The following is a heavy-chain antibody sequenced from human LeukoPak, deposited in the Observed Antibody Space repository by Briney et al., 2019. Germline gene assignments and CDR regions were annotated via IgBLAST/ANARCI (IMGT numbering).Heavy chain of an antibody. CDR3: ARWGALLYFDY. CDR2: INHSGST. V-gene: IGHV4-34*01. D-gene: IGHD3-10*01. Sequence: PLETLSLTCAVYGGSFSGYYWSWIRQPPGKGLEWIGEINHSGSTNYNPSLKSRVTISVDTSKNQFSLKLSSVTAADTAVYYCARWGALLYFDYWGQGTLVTVSS. J-gene: IGHJ4*02. CDR1: GGSFSGYY.